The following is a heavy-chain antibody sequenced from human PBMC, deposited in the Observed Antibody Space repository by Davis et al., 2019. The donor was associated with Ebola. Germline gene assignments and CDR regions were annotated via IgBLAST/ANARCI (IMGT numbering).Heavy chain of an antibody. CDR3: VNPLYYYYNMDV. Sequence: ESLKISCATSGFTFSSYAMSWVRQAPGKGLEWVSAISGSGGSTHYADSVKGRFTISRDNSMNTVYLQMNSLTGEDTAVYYCVNPLYYYYNMDVWGKGTTVTVSS. V-gene: IGHV3-23*01. CDR2: ISGSGGST. CDR1: GFTFSSYA. J-gene: IGHJ6*03. D-gene: IGHD3-16*02.